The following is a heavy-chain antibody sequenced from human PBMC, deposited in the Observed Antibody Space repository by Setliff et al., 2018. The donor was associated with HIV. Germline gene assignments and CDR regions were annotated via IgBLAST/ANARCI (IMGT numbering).Heavy chain of an antibody. J-gene: IGHJ4*03. D-gene: IGHD3-22*01. CDR1: GYTFTSYG. CDR3: ARDHDSSAYTYFDY. CDR2: VIPMYITV. V-gene: IGHV1-69*05. Sequence: SVKVSCKASGYTFTSYGISWVRQAPGQGLEWMGGVIPMYITVNYAQKFQGRVTITTDESTSTAYMELSGLRSEDTAVYYCARDHDSSAYTYFDYWGQRTTVTVSS.